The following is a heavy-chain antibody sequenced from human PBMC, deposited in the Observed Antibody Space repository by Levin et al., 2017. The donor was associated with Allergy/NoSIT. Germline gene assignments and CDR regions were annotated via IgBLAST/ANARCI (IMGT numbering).Heavy chain of an antibody. Sequence: SQTLSLTCKVSGDSISSYYWSWLRQPAGKGLEWIGRIYSSGSVNYNPSIPSRVTMSLDTSKNQFSLKLSSVTAADTAVYYCARAPLAIAAAGAFDSWGQGTMVTVSS. CDR1: GDSISSYY. CDR2: IYSSGSV. J-gene: IGHJ3*02. D-gene: IGHD6-13*01. V-gene: IGHV4-4*07. CDR3: ARAPLAIAAAGAFDS.